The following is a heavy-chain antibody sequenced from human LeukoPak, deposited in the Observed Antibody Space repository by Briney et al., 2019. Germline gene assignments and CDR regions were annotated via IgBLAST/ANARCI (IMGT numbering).Heavy chain of an antibody. D-gene: IGHD5-18*01. CDR1: GGSFSGYY. CDR3: ARVRSDTAMAPFDY. Sequence: PSETLSPTCAAYGGSFSGYYWSWIPQPPGKGLEWIGEINHSGSTNYNPSLKSRVTISVDTSKNQFSLKLSSVTAADTAVYYCARVRSDTAMAPFDYWGQGTLVTVSS. J-gene: IGHJ4*02. CDR2: INHSGST. V-gene: IGHV4-34*01.